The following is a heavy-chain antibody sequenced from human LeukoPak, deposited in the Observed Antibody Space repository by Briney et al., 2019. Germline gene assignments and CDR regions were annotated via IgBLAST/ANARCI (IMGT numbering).Heavy chain of an antibody. CDR1: GYTFTSYG. CDR2: ISAYNGNT. Sequence: TSVEVSGKPSGYTFTSYGIRGVRRAPGQRLEWMGWISAYNGNTNYAQKLQGRVTMTTDTSTSTAYMELRRLRSDDTAVYYCARLRLGYCSSTSCSELLAFDYWGQGTLATVSS. D-gene: IGHD2-2*01. V-gene: IGHV1-18*01. J-gene: IGHJ4*02. CDR3: ARLRLGYCSSTSCSELLAFDY.